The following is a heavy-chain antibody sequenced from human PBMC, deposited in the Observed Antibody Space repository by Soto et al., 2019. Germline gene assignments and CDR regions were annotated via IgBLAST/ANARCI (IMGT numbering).Heavy chain of an antibody. J-gene: IGHJ5*02. CDR1: GYTFTSYG. Sequence: GASVKVSCKASGYTFTSYGISWVRQAPGQGLEWMGWISAYNGNTNYAQKLQGRVTMTTDTSTSTAYMELRSLRSDDTAVYYCARDKSGSPDNWFDPWGQGTLVTVSS. D-gene: IGHD3-10*01. CDR3: ARDKSGSPDNWFDP. CDR2: ISAYNGNT. V-gene: IGHV1-18*01.